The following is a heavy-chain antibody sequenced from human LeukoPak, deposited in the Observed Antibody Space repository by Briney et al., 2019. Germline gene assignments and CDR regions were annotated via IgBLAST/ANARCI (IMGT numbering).Heavy chain of an antibody. D-gene: IGHD3-22*01. V-gene: IGHV3-48*02. CDR2: ISSTSGTI. J-gene: IGHJ4*02. CDR3: ARDLWGTSGYRFDY. Sequence: SGGSLRLSCAASGFTFSSYIMNWVRQAPGQGLEWVSYISSTSGTIYYADSVKGRFTISRDNAKTSLYLQMDSLRDEDTAVYYCARDLWGTSGYRFDYWGQGTLVTVSS. CDR1: GFTFSSYI.